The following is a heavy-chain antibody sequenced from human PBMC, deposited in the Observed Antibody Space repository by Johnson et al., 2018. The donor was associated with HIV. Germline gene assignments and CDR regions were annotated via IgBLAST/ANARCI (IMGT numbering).Heavy chain of an antibody. CDR3: ARDRWRYGYAAFDI. V-gene: IGHV3-30*03. CDR1: GFTFDDYG. D-gene: IGHD5-18*01. CDR2: ISYDGSNK. J-gene: IGHJ3*02. Sequence: QVQLVESGGGVVQPGRSLRLSCAASGFTFDDYGMHWVRQGPGKGLEWVAVISYDGSNKYYADSVKGRFTISRDNSKNTLYLQMNSLRAEDTAVYYCARDRWRYGYAAFDIWGLGTMVTVSS.